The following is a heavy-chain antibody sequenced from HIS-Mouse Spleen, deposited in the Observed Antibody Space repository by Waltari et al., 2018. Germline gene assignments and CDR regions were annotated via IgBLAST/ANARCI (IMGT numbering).Heavy chain of an antibody. Sequence: QLQLQESGPGLVKPSETLSLTCTVPGGSISSSCYYWVWIRQPPGKGLEWIGSIYYSGSTYYNPSLKSRVTISVDTSKNQFSLKLSSVTAADTAVYYCAREIPYSSSWYDWYFDLWGRGTLVTVSS. D-gene: IGHD6-13*01. CDR3: AREIPYSSSWYDWYFDL. V-gene: IGHV4-39*07. J-gene: IGHJ2*01. CDR1: GGSISSSCYY. CDR2: IYYSGST.